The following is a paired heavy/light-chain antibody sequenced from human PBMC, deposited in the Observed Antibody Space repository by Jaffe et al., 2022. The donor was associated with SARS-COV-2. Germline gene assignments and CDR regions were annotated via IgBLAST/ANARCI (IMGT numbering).Heavy chain of an antibody. V-gene: IGHV4-61*02. D-gene: IGHD4-17*01. CDR1: GGSISSGDYY. Sequence: QVQLQESGPGLVKPSQTLSLTCTVSGGSISSGDYYWSWIRQPAGKGLEWIGRIYTTGITNYNPSLKGRVTISIDTSKNQFSLKLSSVTAADTAVYYCAREFTTVTMPYYFDYWGQGTLVTVSS. J-gene: IGHJ4*02. CDR3: AREFTTVTMPYYFDY. CDR2: IYTTGIT.
Light chain of an antibody. CDR3: LQYYSTPRT. CDR2: WAS. J-gene: IGKJ1*01. CDR1: QSVLYSSNNKNY. Sequence: DMVMTQSPDSLAVSLGERATINCKPSQSVLYSSNNKNYLAWYQQKPGQPPKLLIYWASTRESGVPDRFSGSGSGTDFTLTISSLQAEDVAVYYCLQYYSTPRTFGQGTKVEIK. V-gene: IGKV4-1*01.